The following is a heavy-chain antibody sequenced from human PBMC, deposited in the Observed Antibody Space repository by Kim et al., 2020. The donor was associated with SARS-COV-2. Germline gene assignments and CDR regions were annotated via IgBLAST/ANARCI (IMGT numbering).Heavy chain of an antibody. J-gene: IGHJ4*02. CDR3: ARVAAAGKWFDY. Sequence: SSPSFQGRVTTPADESSSTAYLQWSRLQASDTAMYYCARVAAAGKWFDYWGQGTLVTVSS. V-gene: IGHV5-51*01. D-gene: IGHD6-13*01.